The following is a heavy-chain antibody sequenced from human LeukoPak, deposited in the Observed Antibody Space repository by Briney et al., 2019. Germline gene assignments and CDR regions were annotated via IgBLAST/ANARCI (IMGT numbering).Heavy chain of an antibody. CDR3: ARGTHSSGWSVPFDP. CDR2: INPNSGGT. D-gene: IGHD6-19*01. CDR1: GYTFTGYY. Sequence: ASVTVSCTASGYTFTGYYMHWVRQAPGQGLEWMGWINPNSGGTNYAQKFQGRVTMTRDTSISTAYMELSRLRSDDTAVYYCARGTHSSGWSVPFDPWGQGTLVTVSS. J-gene: IGHJ5*02. V-gene: IGHV1-2*02.